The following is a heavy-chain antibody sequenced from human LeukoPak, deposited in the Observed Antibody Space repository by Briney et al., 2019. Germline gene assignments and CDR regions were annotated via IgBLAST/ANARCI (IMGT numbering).Heavy chain of an antibody. J-gene: IGHJ4*02. CDR3: ASPTDYATHYYFAY. Sequence: SQTLSLTCTVSGGSISSGDYYWSWIRQPPGKGLEWIGYIYYSGSTYYNPSLKSRVTISVDTSKNQFSLKLSSVTAADTAVYYCASPTDYATHYYFAYWGQGTLVTVSS. CDR2: IYYSGST. CDR1: GGSISSGDYY. D-gene: IGHD4-17*01. V-gene: IGHV4-30-4*01.